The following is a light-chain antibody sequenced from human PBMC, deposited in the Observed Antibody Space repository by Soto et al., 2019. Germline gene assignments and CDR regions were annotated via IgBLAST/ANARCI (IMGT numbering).Light chain of an antibody. Sequence: EPVLMPYPGNMSLSPRVIAPVGCRISQSVGGTYLAWYQQKPGQAPRLLIYGASSRATGIPDRFRVSGYGTEFTLTVRRLQSEDFALYPFHQYNSWPPGTFGQGTKVDI. CDR2: GAS. J-gene: IGKJ2*01. CDR3: HQYNSWPPGT. CDR1: QSVGGTY. V-gene: IGKV3-20*01.